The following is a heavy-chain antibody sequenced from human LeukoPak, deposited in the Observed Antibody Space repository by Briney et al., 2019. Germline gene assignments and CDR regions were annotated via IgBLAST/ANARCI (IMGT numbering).Heavy chain of an antibody. CDR2: VIPMFDVR. CDR3: ARDPALEGTEDYRDFGGVESVDAFDV. J-gene: IGHJ3*01. D-gene: IGHD4-23*01. CDR1: GGTLSSYA. V-gene: IGHV1-69*10. Sequence: SVKVPCKASGGTLSSYALSWMRQAPGQGLGWMGRVIPMFDVRDYAEKFQGRITLTADTSTGMAYMELSSLTSDDTAVYYCARDPALEGTEDYRDFGGVESVDAFDVWGQGTMVTVFS.